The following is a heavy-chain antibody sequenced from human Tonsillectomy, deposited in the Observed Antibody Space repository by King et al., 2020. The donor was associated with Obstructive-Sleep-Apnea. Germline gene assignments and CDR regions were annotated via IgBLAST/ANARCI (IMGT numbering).Heavy chain of an antibody. Sequence: VQLQQWGAGLLKPSETLSLTCAVYGGSFSGYYWSWIRQPPGKGLEWIGEINHSGSTNHNPSLKSRVTISVDPSKNQFSLKLSSVTAADTAVYYCARGRKFTMVRGVGRMDVWGQGTTVTVSS. CDR3: ARGRKFTMVRGVGRMDV. V-gene: IGHV4-34*01. CDR2: INHSGST. D-gene: IGHD3-10*01. J-gene: IGHJ6*02. CDR1: GGSFSGYY.